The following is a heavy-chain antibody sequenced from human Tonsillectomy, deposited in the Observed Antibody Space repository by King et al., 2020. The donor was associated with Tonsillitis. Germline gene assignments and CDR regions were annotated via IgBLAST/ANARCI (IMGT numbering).Heavy chain of an antibody. J-gene: IGHJ5*02. CDR3: ARDSDYGFSNWFDP. D-gene: IGHD3-16*01. CDR1: GYTFTGYF. V-gene: IGHV1-2*02. CDR2: INPNSGGT. Sequence: VQLVQSGAEVKKPGASLKVSCKASGYTFTGYFVHWVRQAPGQGLEWLGWINPNSGGTNYAQKFQGRVTMTRDTSINTTYMELSRLRSDDTAVYYCARDSDYGFSNWFDPWGQGTLVTVSS.